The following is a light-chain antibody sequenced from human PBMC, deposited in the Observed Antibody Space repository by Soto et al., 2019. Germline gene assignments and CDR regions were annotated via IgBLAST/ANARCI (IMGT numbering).Light chain of an antibody. V-gene: IGLV2-14*01. J-gene: IGLJ1*01. Sequence: QSALTQPASVSGTPGQSFTISCTGASSDVGDYNYVSWYQHHPGKAPKLLIYEVNNRPSGDSDRFSGSKSGNVASLTISWLQAEDEADYFGSTATSSSTNDFGAGTKGTLL. CDR3: STATSSSTND. CDR2: EVN. CDR1: SSDVGDYNY.